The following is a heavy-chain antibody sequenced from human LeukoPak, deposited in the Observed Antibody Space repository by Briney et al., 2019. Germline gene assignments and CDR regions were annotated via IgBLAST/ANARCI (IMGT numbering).Heavy chain of an antibody. J-gene: IGHJ4*02. CDR3: ARGAGYNYPYYFDY. D-gene: IGHD5-24*01. CDR2: IKQDGSEK. V-gene: IGHV3-7*03. CDR1: GFIFSKYW. Sequence: GGSLRLSCAASGFIFSKYWMSYVRQAPGKGLEWVANIKQDGSEKYYVDSVKGRFTISRDNSKNTLYLQMNSLRAEDTAVYYCARGAGYNYPYYFDYWGQGTLVTVSS.